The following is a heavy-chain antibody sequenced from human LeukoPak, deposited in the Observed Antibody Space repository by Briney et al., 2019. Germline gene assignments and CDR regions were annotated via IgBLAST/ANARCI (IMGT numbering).Heavy chain of an antibody. J-gene: IGHJ5*02. D-gene: IGHD3-10*01. CDR2: ISGSGGNT. CDR3: AKDPRGSHNWLDP. V-gene: IGHV3-23*01. Sequence: PGGSLRLSCSASGFTFSSYAMYWVRQAPGKGLEWVSSISGSGGNTYYADSVKGRFTISRDNSKNTLYLQMPSLGVEDTAVYSCAKDPRGSHNWLDPWGQGTLVTVSS. CDR1: GFTFSSYA.